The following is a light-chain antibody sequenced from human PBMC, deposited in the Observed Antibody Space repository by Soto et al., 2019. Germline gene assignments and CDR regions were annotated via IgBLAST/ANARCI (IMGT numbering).Light chain of an antibody. CDR2: EVN. CDR3: SSSAGIYHYLV. CDR1: SSDIGGYNS. J-gene: IGLJ3*02. V-gene: IGLV2-8*01. Sequence: QSALTQPASVSASPGQSITISCTGTSSDIGGYNSVSWYQQHPGKAPRLMIYEVNKRPSGVPDRFSGSKSGYTASLTVSGLQTEDEAFYYCSSSAGIYHYLVFGGGTKLTVL.